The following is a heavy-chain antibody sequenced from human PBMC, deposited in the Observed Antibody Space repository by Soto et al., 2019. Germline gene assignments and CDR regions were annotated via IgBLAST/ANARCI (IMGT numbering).Heavy chain of an antibody. CDR1: GGSISSYY. V-gene: IGHV4-4*07. D-gene: IGHD6-6*01. Sequence: PSETLSLTCTVSGGSISSYYWTWIRQPAGKGLEWIGRIYSTGSTNYNPSLKSRLTMSVDTSKNQLSLKLSAVTAADTALYYCARDPPSISDGMDVWGQGTTVT. CDR2: IYSTGST. CDR3: ARDPPSISDGMDV. J-gene: IGHJ6*02.